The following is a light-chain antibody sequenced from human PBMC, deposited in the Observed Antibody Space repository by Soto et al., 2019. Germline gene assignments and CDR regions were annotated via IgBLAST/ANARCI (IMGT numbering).Light chain of an antibody. CDR1: SSNIGAGKD. CDR2: DSN. CDR3: QSYGTGLSGLYV. Sequence: QSVLTQPPSVSGAPGQTVTISCTGSSSNIGAGKDVHWYRQLPGAAPKFLISDSNHRPSGVPDRFSVYKSGASASLAITGLRAEDEGDYFCQSYGTGLSGLYVFGTGTKLTVL. J-gene: IGLJ1*01. V-gene: IGLV1-40*01.